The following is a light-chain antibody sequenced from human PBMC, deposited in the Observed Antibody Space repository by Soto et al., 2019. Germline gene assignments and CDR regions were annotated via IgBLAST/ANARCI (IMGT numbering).Light chain of an antibody. CDR2: DVS. Sequence: QSALTQPASVSGSPGPSITISCTGTSSDVGGYNYVSWYQQHPGKAPKLMIYDVSNRPSGVSNRFSGSKSGNTASLTISGRQAEDEADYYCSSYTSSITLVFGGGTKLTVL. V-gene: IGLV2-14*01. CDR3: SSYTSSITLV. J-gene: IGLJ2*01. CDR1: SSDVGGYNY.